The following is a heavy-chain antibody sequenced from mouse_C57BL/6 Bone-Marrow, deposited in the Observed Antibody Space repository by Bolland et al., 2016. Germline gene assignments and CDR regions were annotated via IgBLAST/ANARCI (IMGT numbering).Heavy chain of an antibody. CDR3: ARVMVPFAY. CDR2: DGGSYT. V-gene: IGHV5-4*01. Sequence: DGGSYTYYPDNVKGRFTISRDNAKNNLYLQMSHLKSEDTAMYYCARVMVPFAYWGQGLW. D-gene: IGHD1-1*02. J-gene: IGHJ3*01.